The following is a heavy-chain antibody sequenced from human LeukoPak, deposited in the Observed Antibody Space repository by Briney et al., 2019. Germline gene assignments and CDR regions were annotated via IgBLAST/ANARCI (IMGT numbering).Heavy chain of an antibody. J-gene: IGHJ4*02. D-gene: IGHD3-3*01. Sequence: GGSLRLSCAASGFTFTNAWMNWVRQAPGKGLEWVGRIKSKTDGGATDYAAPVKGRFTISRDDSKNTLYLQMNSLKTEDTAVYYCTTTPTKYYDFWSAYNDYWGQGTLVTVSS. V-gene: IGHV3-15*07. CDR2: IKSKTDGGAT. CDR1: GFTFTNAW. CDR3: TTTPTKYYDFWSAYNDY.